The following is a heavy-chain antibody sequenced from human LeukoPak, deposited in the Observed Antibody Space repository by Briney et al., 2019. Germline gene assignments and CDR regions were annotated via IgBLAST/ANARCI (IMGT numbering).Heavy chain of an antibody. CDR2: IYGGGNT. CDR1: DLPVSINY. Sequence: GGSLRLSCAASDLPVSINYMSWVRQAPGKGLEWVSAIYGGGNTYYADSVKGRFTISRDNSKNTLYLQMNSLRAEDTALYYCARSDDYNSRNVFNYWGQGTLVTVSS. CDR3: ARSDDYNSRNVFNY. J-gene: IGHJ4*02. V-gene: IGHV3-66*01. D-gene: IGHD5-24*01.